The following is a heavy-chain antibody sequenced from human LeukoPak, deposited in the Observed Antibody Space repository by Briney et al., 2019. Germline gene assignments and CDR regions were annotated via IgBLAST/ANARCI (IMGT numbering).Heavy chain of an antibody. CDR3: AREIHSGYNPGRYPSDY. Sequence: SVKVSCKASGGTFSSYAISWVRQAPGQGLEWMGGIIPIFGTANYAQKFQGRVTITADESTSTAYMELSSLRSEDTAVYYCAREIHSGYNPGRYPSDYWGQGTLVTVSS. D-gene: IGHD5-12*01. CDR2: IIPIFGTA. V-gene: IGHV1-69*01. J-gene: IGHJ4*02. CDR1: GGTFSSYA.